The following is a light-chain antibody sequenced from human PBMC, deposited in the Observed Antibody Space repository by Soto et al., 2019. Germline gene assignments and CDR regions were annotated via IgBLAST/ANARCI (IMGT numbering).Light chain of an antibody. CDR2: EVN. CDR3: SSYTSSTTYV. J-gene: IGLJ1*01. V-gene: IGLV2-14*01. Sequence: SALAQTASVSGSPGQSITISCTGPFSDVGGYNSVSWYQQHPGRAPKLMIYEVNNRPSGVSNRFSGSRSGNTASLTISRLQAEDEADYYCSSYTSSTTYVFGTGTKV. CDR1: FSDVGGYNS.